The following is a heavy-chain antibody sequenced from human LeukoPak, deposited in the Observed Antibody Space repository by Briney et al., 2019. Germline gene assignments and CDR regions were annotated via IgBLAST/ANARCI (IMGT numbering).Heavy chain of an antibody. CDR2: IYSGGST. CDR1: GFTVSSNY. Sequence: GGSLRLSCAASGFTVSSNYMSWVRQAPGKGLEWVSVIYSGGSTYYADSVKGRFTISRHNSKNTLYLQMNSLRAEDTVVYYCATRAIYDFWSGPSFDYWGQGTLVTVSS. V-gene: IGHV3-53*04. J-gene: IGHJ4*02. CDR3: ATRAIYDFWSGPSFDY. D-gene: IGHD3-3*01.